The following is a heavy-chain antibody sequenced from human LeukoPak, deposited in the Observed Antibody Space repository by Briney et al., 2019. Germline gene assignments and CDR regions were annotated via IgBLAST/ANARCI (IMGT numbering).Heavy chain of an antibody. CDR1: GTSITSYY. Sequence: SETLSLTCTVSGTSITSYYWNWIRQAPGQGPEWIGYGHYSGNTKYNPPLKSRVTISVDTSKNQSSLRLSSVTAADTAVYLCAKWASDNRAFDLWGQGTLVTVSS. CDR2: GHYSGNT. V-gene: IGHV4-59*08. CDR3: AKWASDNRAFDL. J-gene: IGHJ4*02. D-gene: IGHD2-8*01.